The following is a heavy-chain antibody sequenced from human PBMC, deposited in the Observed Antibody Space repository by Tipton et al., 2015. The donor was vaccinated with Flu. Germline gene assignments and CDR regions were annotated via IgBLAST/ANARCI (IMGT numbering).Heavy chain of an antibody. CDR3: ARGLDYTLFDY. J-gene: IGHJ4*02. V-gene: IGHV3-53*01. CDR2: IYSGGTS. D-gene: IGHD4-11*01. CDR1: GFTVSGHY. Sequence: SLRLSCSASGFTVSGHYMSWVRQAPGKGLEWVSLIYSGGTSYHADSVKGRFTVSRDTYKNALYLQMNSLRADDTAVYYCARGLDYTLFDYWGQGALVTVSS.